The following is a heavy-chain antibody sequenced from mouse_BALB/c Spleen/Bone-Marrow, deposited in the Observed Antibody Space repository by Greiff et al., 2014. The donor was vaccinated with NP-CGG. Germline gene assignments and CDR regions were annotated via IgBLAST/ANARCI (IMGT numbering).Heavy chain of an antibody. CDR2: IQYSGST. CDR3: ARKESIYDGYLDY. V-gene: IGHV3-1*02. Sequence: EVQLVESGPDLVKPSQSLSLTCTVSGYSITSGYSWYWIRQFPGNKLEWMGYIQYSGSTNYNPSLKSRISIARDTSKNQFFLQLKCVTTEDTATYYSARKESIYDGYLDYWGQGTTLTVSS. J-gene: IGHJ2*01. D-gene: IGHD2-3*01. CDR1: GYSITSGYS.